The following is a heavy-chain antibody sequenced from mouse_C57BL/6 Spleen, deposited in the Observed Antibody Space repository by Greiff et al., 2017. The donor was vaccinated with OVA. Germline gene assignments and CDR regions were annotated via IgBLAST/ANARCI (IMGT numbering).Heavy chain of an antibody. D-gene: IGHD2-5*01. CDR1: GYTFTSYW. CDR3: ARSCYSNYVQYAMDY. V-gene: IGHV1-55*01. Sequence: QVQLKQPGAELVKPGASVKMSCKASGYTFTSYWITWVKQRPGQGLEWIGDIYPGSGSTNYNEKFKSKATLTVDTSSSTAYMQLSSLTSEDSAVYYCARSCYSNYVQYAMDYWGQGTSVTVSS. J-gene: IGHJ4*01. CDR2: IYPGSGST.